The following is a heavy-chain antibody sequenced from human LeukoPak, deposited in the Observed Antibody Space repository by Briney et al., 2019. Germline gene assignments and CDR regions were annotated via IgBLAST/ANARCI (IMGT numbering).Heavy chain of an antibody. V-gene: IGHV3-11*06. CDR1: GFTFSDYY. J-gene: IGHJ4*02. D-gene: IGHD5-24*01. CDR2: ISGSGSYT. CDR3: ARGGLDAYDY. Sequence: PGGSLRLSCAASGFTFSDYYMTWIRQAPGKGLEWLSYISGSGSYTNYADSVKGRFTISRDNTKNPLYLQMTRLRADDTAIYYCARGGLDAYDYWGQGTLVTVSS.